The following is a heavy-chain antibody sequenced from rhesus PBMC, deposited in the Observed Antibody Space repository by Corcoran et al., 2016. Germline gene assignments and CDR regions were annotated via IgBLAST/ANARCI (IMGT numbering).Heavy chain of an antibody. CDR1: GGSISDSYY. CDR3: ATDKQRVISY. Sequence: QVQLQESGPGLVKPSETLSLTCTVSGGSISDSYYWSWIRQPPGKGLEWMGRIYGSGRSTNYSPSLNSRVTISRDTSKNQFSLKLTSVTAADTAVYYCATDKQRVISYWGQGVLVTVSS. J-gene: IGHJ4*01. CDR2: IYGSGRST. V-gene: IGHV4-160*01. D-gene: IGHD1-20*01.